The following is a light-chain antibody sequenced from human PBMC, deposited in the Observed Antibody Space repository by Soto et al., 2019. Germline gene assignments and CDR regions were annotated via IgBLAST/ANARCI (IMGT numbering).Light chain of an antibody. CDR2: AAS. Sequence: DIVMTQSPLSLPVTPGEPPSISCRSSQSLLHDNGKNYMDWYVQKQGKVXKXXIYAASNLQSGVPSRFSGSGSGTELTITISRLQPEDFETYYCLQHNAYPWTFGQGTKVDIK. CDR1: QSLLHDNGKNY. V-gene: IGKV2-28*01. J-gene: IGKJ1*01. CDR3: LQHNAYPWT.